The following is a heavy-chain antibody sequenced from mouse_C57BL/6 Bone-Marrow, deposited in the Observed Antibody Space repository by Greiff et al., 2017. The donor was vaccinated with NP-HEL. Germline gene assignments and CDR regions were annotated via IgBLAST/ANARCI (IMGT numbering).Heavy chain of an antibody. CDR3: ARDRLYYGSSYTWFAY. D-gene: IGHD1-1*01. CDR1: GFTFSSYA. Sequence: EVQGVESGGGLVKPGGSLKLSCAASGFTFSSYAMSWVRQTPEKRLEWVATISDGGSYTYYPDNVKGRFTISRDNAKNNLYLQMSHLKSEDTAMYYCARDRLYYGSSYTWFAYWGQGTLVTVSA. J-gene: IGHJ3*01. V-gene: IGHV5-4*01. CDR2: ISDGGSYT.